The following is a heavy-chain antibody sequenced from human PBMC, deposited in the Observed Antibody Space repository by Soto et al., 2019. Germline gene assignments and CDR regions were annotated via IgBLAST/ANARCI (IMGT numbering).Heavy chain of an antibody. CDR3: ARLDSSGYLVVY. CDR1: GGSISSSSYY. J-gene: IGHJ4*02. CDR2: IYYSGST. D-gene: IGHD3-22*01. V-gene: IGHV4-39*01. Sequence: SETLSLTCTVSGGSISSSSYYWGWIRQPPGKGLEWIGSIYYSGSTYYNPSLKSRVTISVDTSKNQFSLKLSSVTAADTAVYYCARLDSSGYLVVYWGQGTLVTVSS.